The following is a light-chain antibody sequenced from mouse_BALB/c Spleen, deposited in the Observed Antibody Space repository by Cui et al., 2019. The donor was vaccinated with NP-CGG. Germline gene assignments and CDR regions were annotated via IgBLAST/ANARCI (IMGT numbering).Light chain of an antibody. J-gene: IGLJ1*01. CDR3: ALWYSNHWV. Sequence: QAVVTQESAITTSPGETVTLTGRSSTGAVTTSNYANWVQEKAEHLFTGLIGGTNNRAPGVPARFSGSLIGDKAALTITGAQTEDEAIYFCALWYSNHWVFGGGTKLTVL. CDR2: GTN. CDR1: TGAVTTSNY. V-gene: IGLV1*01.